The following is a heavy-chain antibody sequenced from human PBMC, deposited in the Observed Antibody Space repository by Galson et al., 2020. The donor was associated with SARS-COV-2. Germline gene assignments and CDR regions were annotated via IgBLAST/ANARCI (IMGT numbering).Heavy chain of an antibody. V-gene: IGHV3-30*09. Sequence: QLGESLKISCAASGFTFSSYAMHWVRQAPGKGLEWMAVISYDGSNKYYADSVKGRFAISRDNSKNTLYLQMNSLRAEDTAVYYCARPRSGSYLNWFDPWGQGTLVTVSS. CDR2: ISYDGSNK. D-gene: IGHD1-26*01. J-gene: IGHJ5*02. CDR3: ARPRSGSYLNWFDP. CDR1: GFTFSSYA.